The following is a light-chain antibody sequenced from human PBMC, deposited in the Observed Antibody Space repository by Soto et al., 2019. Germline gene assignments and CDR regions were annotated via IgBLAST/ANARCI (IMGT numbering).Light chain of an antibody. CDR1: QHISTY. J-gene: IGKJ1*01. CDR3: QQYNSYWT. Sequence: DIQMTQSPSTLSAFVGDRVAITCRASQHISTYLAWYQQKPGKAPNLLIYAASSLQSGVPSRFSGSGSGTEFILTISSLQPDDFATYYCQQYNSYWTFGQGTKVDIK. CDR2: AAS. V-gene: IGKV1-5*01.